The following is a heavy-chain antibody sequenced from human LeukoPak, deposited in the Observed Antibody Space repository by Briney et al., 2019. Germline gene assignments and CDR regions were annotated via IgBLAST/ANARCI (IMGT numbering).Heavy chain of an antibody. CDR1: GYTLTELS. J-gene: IGHJ6*02. CDR2: FDPEDGET. Sequence: ASVKVSCKASGYTLTELSMHWVRQAPGQGLEWMGGFDPEDGETIYAQKFQGRVTMTEDTSTDTAYMELSSLRSEDTAVYYCATSPYSSSSVGYYGMDVWGQGTTVTVSS. V-gene: IGHV1-24*01. D-gene: IGHD6-6*01. CDR3: ATSPYSSSSVGYYGMDV.